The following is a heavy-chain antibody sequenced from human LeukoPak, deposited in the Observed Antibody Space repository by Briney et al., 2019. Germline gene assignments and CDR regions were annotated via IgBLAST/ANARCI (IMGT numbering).Heavy chain of an antibody. D-gene: IGHD6-19*01. V-gene: IGHV1-69*04. CDR3: ATGTHDSGWYLER. CDR1: RGTFNNYA. Sequence: ASVKVSCKASRGTFNNYAITWVRQAPGQGLEWMGRIPPTLGIANYAPKLRGRVTITADKATTTAYMELSSLRSEDTAVYYCATGTHDSGWYLERWGQGTLVTVSS. CDR2: IPPTLGIA. J-gene: IGHJ4*02.